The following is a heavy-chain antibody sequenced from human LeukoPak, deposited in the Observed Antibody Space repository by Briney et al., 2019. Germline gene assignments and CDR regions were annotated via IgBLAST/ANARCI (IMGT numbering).Heavy chain of an antibody. V-gene: IGHV3-48*03. CDR2: ISSSGSTI. D-gene: IGHD3-22*01. J-gene: IGHJ6*02. CDR3: ARESYYYDSSGYSDRYYYYYGMDV. CDR1: GFTFSSYA. Sequence: GGSLRLSCAASGFTFSSYAMHWVRQAPGKGLEWVSYISSSGSTIYYADSVKGRFTISRDNAKNSLYLQMNSLRAEDTAVYYCARESYYYDSSGYSDRYYYYYGMDVWGQGTTVTVSS.